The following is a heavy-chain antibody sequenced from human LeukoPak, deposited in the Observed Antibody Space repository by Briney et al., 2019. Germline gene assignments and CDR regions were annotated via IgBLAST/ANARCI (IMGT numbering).Heavy chain of an antibody. CDR1: GFIFDNYA. CDR2: ITGSGGMT. Sequence: SGGSLRLSCAAPGFIFDNYAMSWVRQAPGKGLEWVSTITGSGGMTYSADSVKGRFTISRDNSNNTLSLQMKSLRAEDTALYHCAKGTCTSTSCYGNAFDIWGQGTVVTVSS. D-gene: IGHD2/OR15-2a*01. CDR3: AKGTCTSTSCYGNAFDI. V-gene: IGHV3-23*01. J-gene: IGHJ3*02.